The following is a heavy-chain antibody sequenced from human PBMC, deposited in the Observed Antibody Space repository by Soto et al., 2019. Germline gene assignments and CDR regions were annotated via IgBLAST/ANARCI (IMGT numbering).Heavy chain of an antibody. CDR2: TYYRSKWSN. D-gene: IGHD3-16*02. CDR1: GDSISSNNAP. Sequence: SQTLSLTCLISGDSISSNNAPWNCLRQSPSRGLEWLGRTYYRSKWSNGYAVSVKSRLTIKPDTSNNQFSLQLNSVTPDDTAVYYCARSGPGGYIDYWGQGTLVTVSS. J-gene: IGHJ4*02. V-gene: IGHV6-1*01. CDR3: ARSGPGGYIDY.